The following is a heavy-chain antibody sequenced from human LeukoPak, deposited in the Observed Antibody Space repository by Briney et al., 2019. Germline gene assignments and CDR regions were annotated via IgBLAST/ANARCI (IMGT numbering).Heavy chain of an antibody. J-gene: IGHJ3*02. CDR3: ATIPMDSGSYSYAFDI. V-gene: IGHV1-2*06. D-gene: IGHD1-26*01. CDR2: INPNSGGT. CDR1: GYTFTGYY. Sequence: GASVKVSCKASGYTFTGYYMHWVRQAPGQGLEWMGRINPNSGGTNYAQKFQGRVTMTRDTSISTAYMELSRLRSDDTAVYYCATIPMDSGSYSYAFDIWGQGTMVTVSS.